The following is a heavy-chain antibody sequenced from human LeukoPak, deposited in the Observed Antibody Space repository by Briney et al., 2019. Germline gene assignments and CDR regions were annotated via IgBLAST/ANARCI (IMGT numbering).Heavy chain of an antibody. CDR3: ARLGWFGSGSSSYAFDI. V-gene: IGHV4-4*07. CDR2: IYTSGST. Sequence: SETLSLTCTVSGGSISSYYWSWIRQPAGKGLEWIGRIYTSGSTNYNPSLKSRVTMSVDTSKNQFSLKLSSVTAAHTAVYYCARLGWFGSGSSSYAFDIWGQGTMVTVSS. CDR1: GGSISSYY. J-gene: IGHJ3*02. D-gene: IGHD3-10*01.